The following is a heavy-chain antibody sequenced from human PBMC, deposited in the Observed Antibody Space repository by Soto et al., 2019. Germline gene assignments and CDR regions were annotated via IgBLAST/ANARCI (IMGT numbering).Heavy chain of an antibody. CDR3: ARGPHYGDYDEYWYYYYYMDV. V-gene: IGHV4-34*01. CDR1: GGSFSGYY. J-gene: IGHJ6*03. D-gene: IGHD4-17*01. CDR2: INHSGST. Sequence: QVQLQQWGAGLLKPSETLSLTCAVYGGSFSGYYWSWIRQPPGKGLEWIGEINHSGSTNYNPSLKSRVTISVDTSKNQFSLKLSSVTAADTAVYYCARGPHYGDYDEYWYYYYYMDVWGKGTTVTVSS.